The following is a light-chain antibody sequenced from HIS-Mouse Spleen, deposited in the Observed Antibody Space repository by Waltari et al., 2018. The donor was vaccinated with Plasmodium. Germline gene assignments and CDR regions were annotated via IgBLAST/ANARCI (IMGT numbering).Light chain of an antibody. Sequence: SYELTQPPSVSVSPGQTARITCSGDALPKKYAYWYQQKSGQAPVLVIYEDRKRPAGIPGRFSGARSGTMATWTISGAQVEDEADYYCYSTDSSGNHRVFGGGTKLTVL. CDR2: EDR. CDR3: YSTDSSGNHRV. V-gene: IGLV3-10*01. CDR1: ALPKKY. J-gene: IGLJ3*02.